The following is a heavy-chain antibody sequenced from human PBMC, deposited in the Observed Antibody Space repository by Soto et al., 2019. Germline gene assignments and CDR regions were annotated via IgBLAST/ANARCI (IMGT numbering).Heavy chain of an antibody. V-gene: IGHV5-51*01. D-gene: IGHD6-19*01. CDR3: ARRTRGDSSGWPNYYYYGMDV. Sequence: GALKISCKCSVYNFTSYWIGGVRQMPGKGLEWMGVIYPGDSDTRYSPAFQGQVSISPDNSISTAYLQWSSLKASDTAMYYCARRTRGDSSGWPNYYYYGMDVWGQGTTVTVSS. CDR2: IYPGDSDT. CDR1: VYNFTSYW. J-gene: IGHJ6*02.